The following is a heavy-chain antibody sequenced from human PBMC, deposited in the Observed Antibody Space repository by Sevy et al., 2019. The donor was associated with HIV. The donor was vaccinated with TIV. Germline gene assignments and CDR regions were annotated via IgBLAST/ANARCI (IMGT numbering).Heavy chain of an antibody. Sequence: GGALRLSCVASGLSFRDYALHWVRQGPGKGLEWVAVVSFDGGNKYYPDSVKGRFTVSRENSKNTLFLQMDSLRGEDTAVYYCARGPYSSGLRFDYWGQGTLVTVSS. D-gene: IGHD6-19*01. CDR3: ARGPYSSGLRFDY. J-gene: IGHJ4*02. CDR1: GLSFRDYA. V-gene: IGHV3-30*04. CDR2: VSFDGGNK.